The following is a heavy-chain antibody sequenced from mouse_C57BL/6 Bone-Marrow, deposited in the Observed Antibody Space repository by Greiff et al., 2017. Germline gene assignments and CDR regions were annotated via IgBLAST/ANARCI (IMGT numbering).Heavy chain of an antibody. D-gene: IGHD2-4*01. V-gene: IGHV1-81*01. CDR2: IYPRSGST. CDR3: ARRAYDYDGWYFDV. Sequence: VQLQQSGAELARPGASVKLSCKASGYTFTSYGISWVKQRTGQGLEWIGEIYPRSGSTYYNEKFKGKATLTADKSSSTAYMELRSLPSEDSSVYCCARRAYDYDGWYFDVWGTGTTVTVSS. CDR1: GYTFTSYG. J-gene: IGHJ1*03.